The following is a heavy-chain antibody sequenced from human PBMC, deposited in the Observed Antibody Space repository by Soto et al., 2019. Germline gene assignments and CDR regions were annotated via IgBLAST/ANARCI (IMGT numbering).Heavy chain of an antibody. J-gene: IGHJ6*03. CDR1: GGSFSGYY. CDR2: INHSGST. Sequence: SETLSLTCAVYGGSFSGYYWSWIRQPPGKGLEWIGEINHSGSTNYNPSLKSRVTISVDTSKNQFSLKLSSVTAADTAVYYCARGNGSGHAGVYYYYYMDVWGKGTTVTVSS. V-gene: IGHV4-34*01. CDR3: ARGNGSGHAGVYYYYYMDV. D-gene: IGHD3-10*01.